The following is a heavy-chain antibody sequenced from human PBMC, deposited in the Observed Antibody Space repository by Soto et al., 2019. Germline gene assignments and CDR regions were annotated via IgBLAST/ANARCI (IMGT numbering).Heavy chain of an antibody. CDR3: VHRRDYGKGFAFDV. CDR1: GFSFSSYP. J-gene: IGHJ3*01. Sequence: GGSLRLSCAASGFSFSSYPMTWVRQAPGKGLEWVSSISAGGYSTYYEDSVKGRFTVSRDNSRNTLYLQMNSLTVDDTAVYYCVHRRDYGKGFAFDVWGLGTMVTVSS. V-gene: IGHV3-23*01. D-gene: IGHD3-16*01. CDR2: ISAGGYST.